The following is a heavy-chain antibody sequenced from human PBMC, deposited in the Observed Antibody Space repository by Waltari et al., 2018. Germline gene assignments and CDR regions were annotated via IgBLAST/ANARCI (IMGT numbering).Heavy chain of an antibody. V-gene: IGHV1-69*12. CDR1: GGTFSRDA. D-gene: IGHD6-19*01. CDR3: ARRVSGWEYYFDY. CDR2: IIPIVGTA. Sequence: QIQLVQSGAEVKQPGSSVKVCCKAAGGTFSRDATSWVRQAPGQGLEWMGAIIPIVGTANYAQNFQGRVTITADESTSTAYMELSSLISEDTAVYYCARRVSGWEYYFDYWGQGTLVTVSS. J-gene: IGHJ4*02.